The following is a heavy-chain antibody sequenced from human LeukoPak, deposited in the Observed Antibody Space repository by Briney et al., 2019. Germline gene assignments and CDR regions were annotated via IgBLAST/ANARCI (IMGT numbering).Heavy chain of an antibody. CDR2: MWFDGSNI. D-gene: IGHD6-6*01. V-gene: IGHV3-33*08. Sequence: GGSLRLSCAASGFTFSTYAMYWVRQAPGKGLEWVAVMWFDGSNIYYADSVKGRFTISRDNSKNTLYLQMDSLRAEDTAVYYCARDYSSSWLRFFDYWGQGTLVTVSS. CDR3: ARDYSSSWLRFFDY. J-gene: IGHJ4*02. CDR1: GFTFSTYA.